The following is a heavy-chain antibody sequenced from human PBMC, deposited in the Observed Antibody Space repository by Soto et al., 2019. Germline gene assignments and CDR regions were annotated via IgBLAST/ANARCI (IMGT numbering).Heavy chain of an antibody. CDR3: KRGSVVVTAISEYYFDY. CDR1: GFTFSGSA. Sequence: EVQLVESGGGLVQPGGSLKLSCAASGFTFSGSAMHWVRQASGKGLEWVGRIRSKANSYATAYAASVKGRFTISRDDSKNTAYLQMNSLKTEDTAVYYCKRGSVVVTAISEYYFDYWGQGTLVTVSS. CDR2: IRSKANSYAT. V-gene: IGHV3-73*02. J-gene: IGHJ4*02. D-gene: IGHD2-21*02.